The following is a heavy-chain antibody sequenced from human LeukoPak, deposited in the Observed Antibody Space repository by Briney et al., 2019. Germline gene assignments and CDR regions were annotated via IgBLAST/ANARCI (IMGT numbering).Heavy chain of an antibody. CDR2: IYNSRST. CDR3: ASGPTILMYYFDY. D-gene: IGHD5-24*01. CDR1: GASISSYY. V-gene: IGHV4-59*01. J-gene: IGHJ4*02. Sequence: PSETLSLTCTVSGASISSYYWSWIRQPPGKGLEWIAYIYNSRSTSYNPSLKSRVTISVDTSKNQFSLRLSSVTAADTAVYYCASGPTILMYYFDYWGQGILVTVSS.